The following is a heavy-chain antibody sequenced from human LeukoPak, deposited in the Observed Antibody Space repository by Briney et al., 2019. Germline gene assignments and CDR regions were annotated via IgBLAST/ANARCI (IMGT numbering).Heavy chain of an antibody. CDR3: ARGGFCSGGRCYNYYYAMDV. V-gene: IGHV3-21*06. J-gene: IGHJ6*02. CDR2: ITSSSSYI. Sequence: PGGSLRLSCAASGFTFSNYAMSWVRQAPGRGLEWVSFITSSSSYIYYADSVRGRFTISRDNTKNSLNLQMNSLRAEDTAVYYCARGGFCSGGRCYNYYYAMDVWGQGTTVTVSS. D-gene: IGHD2-15*01. CDR1: GFTFSNYA.